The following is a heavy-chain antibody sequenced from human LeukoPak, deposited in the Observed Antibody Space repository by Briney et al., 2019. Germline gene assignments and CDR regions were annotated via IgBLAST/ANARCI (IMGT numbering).Heavy chain of an antibody. CDR3: ARGRIATMVRRVIIAHDY. CDR1: GGSFSGYY. J-gene: IGHJ4*02. D-gene: IGHD3-10*01. V-gene: IGHV4-34*01. CDR2: INHSGST. Sequence: PSETLSLTCAVYGGSFSGYYWSWIRQPPGKGLEWIGEINHSGSTNYNPSLKSRVTISVDTSKNQFSLKLSSVTAADTAVYYCARGRIATMVRRVIIAHDYWGQGTLVTVSS.